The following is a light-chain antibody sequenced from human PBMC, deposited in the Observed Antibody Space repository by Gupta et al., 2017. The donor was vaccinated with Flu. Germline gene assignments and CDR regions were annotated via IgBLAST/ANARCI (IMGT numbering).Light chain of an antibody. Sequence: QSVLTQPPSASGTPGQRVAISCSASTSNIGSNDVFWYLQLPGAAPKCLIHKGNQRPPGVPDRFSGSKSGTAASLAVSGLRSEDEGDYYCVVWDDSLNGRVLGGGTKLTVL. CDR1: TSNIGSND. CDR3: VVWDDSLNGRV. CDR2: KGN. V-gene: IGLV1-47*01. J-gene: IGLJ3*02.